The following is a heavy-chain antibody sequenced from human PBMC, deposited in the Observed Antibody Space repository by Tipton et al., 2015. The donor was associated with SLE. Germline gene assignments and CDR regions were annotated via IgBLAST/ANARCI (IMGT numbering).Heavy chain of an antibody. Sequence: SLRLSCAASGFTFSSYSMNWVRQAPGKGLEWVSSISSSSSYIYYADSVKGRFTISRDNSKNTLFLQMNSLRAEDTAVYYCASASGAQGGYWGQGTLVTVSS. CDR2: ISSSSSYI. V-gene: IGHV3-21*04. D-gene: IGHD1-26*01. J-gene: IGHJ4*02. CDR3: ASASGAQGGY. CDR1: GFTFSSYS.